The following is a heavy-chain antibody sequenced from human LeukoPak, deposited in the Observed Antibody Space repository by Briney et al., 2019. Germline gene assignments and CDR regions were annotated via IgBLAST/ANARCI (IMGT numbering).Heavy chain of an antibody. CDR1: GGSISIYY. CDR3: ARGLSFDY. CDR2: IYYSGST. V-gene: IGHV4-59*01. J-gene: IGHJ4*02. Sequence: SETLSLTCTVSGGSISIYYWSWIRQPPGKGLEWIGYIYYSGSTNYNPSLKSRVTISVDTSKNQFSLKLSSVTAADTAVYYCARGLSFDYWGQGTLVTVSS.